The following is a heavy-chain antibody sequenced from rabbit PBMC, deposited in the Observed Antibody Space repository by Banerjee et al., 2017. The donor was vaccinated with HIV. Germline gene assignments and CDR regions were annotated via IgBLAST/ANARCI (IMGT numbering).Heavy chain of an antibody. CDR2: IYTGSGST. J-gene: IGHJ3*01. V-gene: IGHV1S40*01. CDR3: ARRVTTSGGGYVDL. CDR1: GFSFSRGYD. D-gene: IGHD1-1*01. Sequence: QSLEESGGDLVKPGASLTLTCTASGFSFSRGYDMCWVRQAPGKGLEWIACIYTGSGSTDYASWVNGRFTISRNTNQNTVTLQMTSLTAADTATYFCARRVTTSGGGYVDLWGQGTLVTVS.